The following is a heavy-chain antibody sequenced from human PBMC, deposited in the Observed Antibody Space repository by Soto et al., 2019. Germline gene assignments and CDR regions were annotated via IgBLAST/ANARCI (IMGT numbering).Heavy chain of an antibody. CDR3: ARDPEAQS. D-gene: IGHD6-6*01. J-gene: IGHJ5*02. CDR2: ISYDGSNK. CDR1: GFTFSSYA. V-gene: IGHV3-30-3*01. Sequence: GGSLRLSCAASGFTFSSYAMHWVRQAPGKGLEWVAVISYDGSNKYYADSVKGRFTISRDNSKNTLYLQMNSLRAEDTAVYYCARDPEAQSWGQGTLVTVSS.